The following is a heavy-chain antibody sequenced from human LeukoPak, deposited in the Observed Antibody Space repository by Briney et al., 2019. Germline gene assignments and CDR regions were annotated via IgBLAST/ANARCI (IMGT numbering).Heavy chain of an antibody. D-gene: IGHD6-19*01. CDR1: GFSFSSYA. CDR2: IYGGGSNT. J-gene: IGHJ4*02. CDR3: AKRTTEAVGIYFDS. V-gene: IGHV3-23*01. Sequence: PGGSLRLSCVGSGFSFSSYAMTWVRQAPGKGLEWVSTIYGGGSNTFYADSVKSRFTISRDDSKNVQSLQMNSLRPEDTAVYFCAKRTTEAVGIYFDSWGPGALVTVSS.